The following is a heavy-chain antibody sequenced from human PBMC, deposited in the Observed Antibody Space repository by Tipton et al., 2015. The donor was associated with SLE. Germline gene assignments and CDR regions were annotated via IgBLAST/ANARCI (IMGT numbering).Heavy chain of an antibody. CDR3: ARATEIYYGSGIGAFDI. Sequence: SPRLSCAASGFTFSDYYMSWIRQAPGKGLEWVSYISSSGSTIYYADSVKGRFTISRDNAKNSLYLQMNSLRAEDTAVYYCARATEIYYGSGIGAFDIWGQGTMVTVSS. V-gene: IGHV3-11*04. D-gene: IGHD3-10*01. CDR2: ISSSGSTI. J-gene: IGHJ3*02. CDR1: GFTFSDYY.